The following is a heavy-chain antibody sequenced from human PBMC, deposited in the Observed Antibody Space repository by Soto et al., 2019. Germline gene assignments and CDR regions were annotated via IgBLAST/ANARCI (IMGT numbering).Heavy chain of an antibody. CDR2: ISYDGSNK. Sequence: PVGSLRLSCAASGFTFSSYGMHWVRQAPGKGLEWVAVISYDGSNKYYAGSVKGRFTISRDNSKNTLYLQMNSLRAEDTAVYYCAKDVVVGATTGLGDYYYYGMDVWGQGTTVTVSS. V-gene: IGHV3-30*18. J-gene: IGHJ6*02. CDR1: GFTFSSYG. D-gene: IGHD1-26*01. CDR3: AKDVVVGATTGLGDYYYYGMDV.